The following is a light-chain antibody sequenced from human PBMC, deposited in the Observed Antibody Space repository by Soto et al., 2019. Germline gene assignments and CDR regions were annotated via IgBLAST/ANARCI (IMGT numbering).Light chain of an antibody. CDR3: SSWTSRTTQV. CDR2: EVN. CDR1: SSDVGGYNF. J-gene: IGLJ3*02. Sequence: QSVLTQPASGSGSPGQSITISCTGTSSDVGGYNFVSWYQQYPGKAPKLMIYEVNNRPSGVSNRFSGSKSGNTASLTISGLRAEDEADYYCSSWTSRTTQVLGGGTKVTVL. V-gene: IGLV2-14*01.